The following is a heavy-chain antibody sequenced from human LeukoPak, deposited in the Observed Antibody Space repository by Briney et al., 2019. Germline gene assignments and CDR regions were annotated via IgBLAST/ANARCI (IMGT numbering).Heavy chain of an antibody. D-gene: IGHD6-13*01. J-gene: IGHJ4*02. CDR2: ISYDGSNK. V-gene: IGHV3-30*04. CDR1: GFTFSSYA. CDR3: ARDGQQQLEEYYFDY. Sequence: GGSLRLSCAASGFTFSSYAMHWVRQAPGKGLEWVAVISYDGSNKYYANSVKGRFTISRDNSKNTLYLQMNSLRAEDTAVYYCARDGQQQLEEYYFDYWGQGTLVTVSS.